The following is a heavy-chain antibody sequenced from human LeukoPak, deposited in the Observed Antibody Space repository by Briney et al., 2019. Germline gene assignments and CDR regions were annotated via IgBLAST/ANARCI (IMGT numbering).Heavy chain of an antibody. CDR1: GFTFSSFA. J-gene: IGHJ4*02. Sequence: PGGSLRLSCVASGFTFSSFAMSWVRQAPGEGLEWVSTISGSGGTTSYADSVKGRFTFSRDNSKNTVFLQMNSLRAEDTAVYYCAKDLPDYGDYVEGYWGQGTLVTVSS. D-gene: IGHD4-17*01. CDR3: AKDLPDYGDYVEGY. V-gene: IGHV3-23*01. CDR2: ISGSGGTT.